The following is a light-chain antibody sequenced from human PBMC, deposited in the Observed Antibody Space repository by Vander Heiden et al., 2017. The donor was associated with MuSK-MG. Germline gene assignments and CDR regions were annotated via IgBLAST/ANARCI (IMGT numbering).Light chain of an antibody. V-gene: IGLV1-40*01. CDR1: RSNIGAGYD. J-gene: IGLJ3*02. Sequence: QSVLTQPPSVSGAPGQRVTISCTGSRSNIGAGYDVHWYQQCPGTAPTLLLFFIRIRPYGAPAAFSCSTSVTSTSLAITTLQAEEEADAYCQSSDTPRSGPWVFGGGTKLTVL. CDR3: QSSDTPRSGPWV. CDR2: FIR.